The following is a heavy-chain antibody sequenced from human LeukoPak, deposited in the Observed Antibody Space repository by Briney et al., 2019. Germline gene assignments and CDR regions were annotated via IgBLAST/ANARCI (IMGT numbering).Heavy chain of an antibody. CDR1: GFTFSSYG. J-gene: IGHJ4*02. CDR2: VSFDSYNI. Sequence: QPGGSLRLSCAASGFTFSSYGMHWVRQAPGKGLEWVAVVSFDSYNIYYADSVKGRFTISTDNSKNTLYLQMNSLRGEDTAVYYCAKAPLPRPEKGNFYFDYWGQGTLVTVSS. D-gene: IGHD3-10*01. V-gene: IGHV3-30*18. CDR3: AKAPLPRPEKGNFYFDY.